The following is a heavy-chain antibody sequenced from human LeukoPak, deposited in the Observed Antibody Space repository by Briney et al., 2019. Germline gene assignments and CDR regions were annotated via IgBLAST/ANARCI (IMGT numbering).Heavy chain of an antibody. J-gene: IGHJ4*02. CDR1: GGTFSSYA. V-gene: IGHV1-69*05. CDR2: IIPIFGTA. Sequence: ASVKVSCKASGGTFSSYAMRWVRQAPGQGLEWMGRIIPIFGTANYAQKFQGRVTITTDESTSTAYMELSSLRSEDTAVYYCAQDGESYGDYGKGIDYWGQGTLVTVSS. CDR3: AQDGESYGDYGKGIDY. D-gene: IGHD4-17*01.